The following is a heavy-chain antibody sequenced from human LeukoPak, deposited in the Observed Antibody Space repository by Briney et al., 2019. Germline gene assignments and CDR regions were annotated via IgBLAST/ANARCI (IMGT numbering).Heavy chain of an antibody. V-gene: IGHV3-30*04. CDR2: ISYDGSNK. CDR1: GFTFSNYA. D-gene: IGHD3-16*02. Sequence: PWGSLRLSCAASGFTFSNYAMHWVRQAPGKGLEWVAVISYDGSNKYYTDSVKGRLTISRDNAKNSLYLQMNSLRAEDTAVYYCARGGDDYDYVWGSYRYVAPFDYWGQGTLVTVSS. J-gene: IGHJ4*02. CDR3: ARGGDDYDYVWGSYRYVAPFDY.